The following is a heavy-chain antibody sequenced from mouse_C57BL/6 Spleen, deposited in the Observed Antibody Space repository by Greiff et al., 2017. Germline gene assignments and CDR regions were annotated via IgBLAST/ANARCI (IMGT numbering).Heavy chain of an antibody. J-gene: IGHJ2*01. CDR1: GFTFSSYA. V-gene: IGHV5-4*01. CDR2: ISDGGSYT. Sequence: EVKLVESGGGLVKPGGSLKLSCAASGFTFSSYAMSWVRQTPEKRLEWVATISDGGSYTYYPDNVKGRFTISRDNAKNNLYLQMSHLKSEDTAMYYCARDGLFRRVLDYWGQGTTLTVSS. CDR3: ARDGLFRRVLDY. D-gene: IGHD6-1*01.